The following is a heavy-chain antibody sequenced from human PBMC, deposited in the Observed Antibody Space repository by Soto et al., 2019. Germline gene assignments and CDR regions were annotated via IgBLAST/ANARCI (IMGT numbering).Heavy chain of an antibody. CDR2: ISSSGTYT. J-gene: IGHJ6*02. V-gene: IGHV3-21*01. CDR3: ARGGRASGYDFYYYGMDV. Sequence: PGGSLRLSCAASGFTFNTYSMNWVRQAPGKGLEWVSSISSSGTYTYYSDSLKGRITISRDNANNSLYLQMNSLTAEDTAIYFCARGGRASGYDFYYYGMDVWGQGNKVTVSS. D-gene: IGHD5-12*01. CDR1: GFTFNTYS.